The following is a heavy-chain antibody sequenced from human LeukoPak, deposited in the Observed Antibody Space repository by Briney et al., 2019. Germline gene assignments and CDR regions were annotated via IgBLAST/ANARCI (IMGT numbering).Heavy chain of an antibody. J-gene: IGHJ4*02. Sequence: SETLSLTCTVSGYSISSGYYCGWIRQPPGKGLEWIGSMYHSGSTYYDPSLKSRVTISVDTSKNQFSLKVSSVTAADTAVYYCARCSSTSCYMSDYWGQGTLVTVSS. D-gene: IGHD2-2*02. V-gene: IGHV4-38-2*02. CDR2: MYHSGST. CDR1: GYSISSGYY. CDR3: ARCSSTSCYMSDY.